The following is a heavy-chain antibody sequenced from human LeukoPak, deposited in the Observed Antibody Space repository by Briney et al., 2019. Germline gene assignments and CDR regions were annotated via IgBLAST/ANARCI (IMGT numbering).Heavy chain of an antibody. Sequence: GESLRLSCAASALTFNYYAMSWVRQAPGKGLEWVSHISGSGGTTYYADSVKGRFTISRDNSKNTLYLQMNSLRAEDTAVYYCAKAQIFGVVIIPGGFDYWGQGTLVTVSS. J-gene: IGHJ4*02. V-gene: IGHV3-23*01. CDR3: AKAQIFGVVIIPGGFDY. CDR2: ISGSGGTT. D-gene: IGHD3-3*01. CDR1: ALTFNYYA.